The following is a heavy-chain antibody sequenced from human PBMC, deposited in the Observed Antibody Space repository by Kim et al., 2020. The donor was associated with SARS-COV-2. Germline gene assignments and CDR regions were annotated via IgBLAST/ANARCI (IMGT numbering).Heavy chain of an antibody. Sequence: SETLSLTCTVSGYSISSGYYWGWIRQPPGKGLEWIGSIYHSGSTYYNPSLKSRVTISVDTSKNQFSLKLSSVTAADTAVYYCARETRIWYYGSGSSFWFGYWGQGTLVTVSS. CDR1: GYSISSGYY. D-gene: IGHD3-10*01. CDR3: ARETRIWYYGSGSSFWFGY. V-gene: IGHV4-38-2*02. CDR2: IYHSGST. J-gene: IGHJ4*02.